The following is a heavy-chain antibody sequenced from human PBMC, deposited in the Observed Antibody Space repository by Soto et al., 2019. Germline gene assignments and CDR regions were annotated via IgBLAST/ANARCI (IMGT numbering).Heavy chain of an antibody. V-gene: IGHV1-8*03. CDR3: AAGRGYSYGYLY. Sequence: ASVKFSCKASGGTFSSYAISWVRQAPGQGLEWMGWINPNSGGTNYAQKFQERVTITRDMSTSTAYMELSSLRSEDTAVYYCAAGRGYSYGYLYWGQGTLVTVSS. CDR2: INPNSGGT. CDR1: GGTFSSYA. D-gene: IGHD5-18*01. J-gene: IGHJ4*02.